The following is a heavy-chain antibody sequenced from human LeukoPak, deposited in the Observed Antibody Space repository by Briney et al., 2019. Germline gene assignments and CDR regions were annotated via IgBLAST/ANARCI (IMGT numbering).Heavy chain of an antibody. CDR1: GGSFSGYF. D-gene: IGHD1-26*01. Sequence: SESLSLTSAVSGGSFSGYFWSWIRQPPGKGLEWIGEINHSGSTNYNPYLKSRVTISVDTSKTHFSLKLSSVTAADTSVYYCASGGATAFYYWGQGSLVTVSS. V-gene: IGHV4-34*01. CDR3: ASGGATAFYY. J-gene: IGHJ4*02. CDR2: INHSGST.